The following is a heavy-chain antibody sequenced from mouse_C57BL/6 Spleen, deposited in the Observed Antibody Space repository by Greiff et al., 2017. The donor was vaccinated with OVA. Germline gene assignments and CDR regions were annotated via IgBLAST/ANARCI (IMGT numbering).Heavy chain of an antibody. CDR3: ARGDYYGSTLYYVDY. J-gene: IGHJ2*01. D-gene: IGHD1-1*01. Sequence: QVQLQQPGAELVMPGASVKLSCKASGYTFTSYWMHWVKQRPGQGLEWIGEIDPSDSYTNYNQKFKGKSTLTVDKSSSTAYMQLSSLTSEDSAVYYCARGDYYGSTLYYVDYWGQGTTLTVSS. V-gene: IGHV1-69*01. CDR2: IDPSDSYT. CDR1: GYTFTSYW.